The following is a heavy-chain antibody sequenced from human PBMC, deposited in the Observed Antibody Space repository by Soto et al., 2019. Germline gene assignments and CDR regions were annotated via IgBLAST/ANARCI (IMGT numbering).Heavy chain of an antibody. CDR2: IYYSGST. Sequence: SETLSLTCTVSGGSISSGDYYWSWIRQPPGKGLEWIGYIYYSGSTYYNPSLKSRVTISVDTSKNQFSLKLSSVTAADTAVYYCARDGGKYYFDYWGRGTLVTVSS. CDR1: GGSISSGDYY. V-gene: IGHV4-30-4*01. CDR3: ARDGGKYYFDY. D-gene: IGHD3-16*01. J-gene: IGHJ4*02.